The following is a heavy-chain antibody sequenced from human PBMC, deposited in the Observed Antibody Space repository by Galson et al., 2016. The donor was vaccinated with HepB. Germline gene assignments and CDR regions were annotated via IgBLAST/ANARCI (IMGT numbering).Heavy chain of an antibody. J-gene: IGHJ6*02. CDR1: GFTISTYF. V-gene: IGHV3-7*03. Sequence: SLRLSCAASGFTISTYFMTWVRQAPGMGLEWLANIKQDGSEKNYVDSVKGRFTISRDNARNSPYLQINSLRAEDTAVYYCARDRGWDNGLDVWGQGTTVTVSS. CDR3: ARDRGWDNGLDV. D-gene: IGHD1-26*01. CDR2: IKQDGSEK.